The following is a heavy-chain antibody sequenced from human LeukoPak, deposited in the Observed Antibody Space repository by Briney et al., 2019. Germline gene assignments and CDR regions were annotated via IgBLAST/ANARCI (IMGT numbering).Heavy chain of an antibody. V-gene: IGHV4-39*01. J-gene: IGHJ4*02. D-gene: IGHD3-22*01. CDR3: ARGLGDYYDSSGFFDY. CDR2: IDYSGNT. Sequence: SETLSLTCTVSGGSISSSSYYWGWIRQPPGKGLEWIGNIDYSGNTYYNPSLKSRVTVSVDTSKNQFSLKLSSVTAADTAVYYCARGLGDYYDSSGFFDYWGQGTLVTVSS. CDR1: GGSISSSSYY.